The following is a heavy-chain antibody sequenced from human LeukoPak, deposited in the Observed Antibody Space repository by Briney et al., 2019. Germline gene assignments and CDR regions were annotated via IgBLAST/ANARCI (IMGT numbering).Heavy chain of an antibody. CDR3: ARDYGHYYFDY. Sequence: PSATLSLTCNVSGGSVTNSRVYWGWIRQPPGKGLEWIGSIYYSGSTYYNPSLKSRVTISVDTSKNQFSLKLSSVTAADTAVYYCARDYGHYYFDYWGQGTLVTVSS. V-gene: IGHV4-39*07. D-gene: IGHD4-17*01. CDR1: GGSVTNSRVY. J-gene: IGHJ4*02. CDR2: IYYSGST.